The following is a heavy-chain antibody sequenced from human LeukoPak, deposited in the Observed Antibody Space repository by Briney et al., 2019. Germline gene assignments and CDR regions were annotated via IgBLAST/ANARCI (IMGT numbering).Heavy chain of an antibody. Sequence: GASVKVSCKASGYTFTDYYIHWVRQAPGLGLEWMGWINPNSGGTDSAQKFQGRVTVTWDTSIRTVYMELSSLTSDDTAVYYCAMAYYGSGSYYPFDYWGQGTLVTVSS. CDR2: INPNSGGT. D-gene: IGHD3-10*01. CDR3: AMAYYGSGSYYPFDY. J-gene: IGHJ4*02. CDR1: GYTFTDYY. V-gene: IGHV1-2*02.